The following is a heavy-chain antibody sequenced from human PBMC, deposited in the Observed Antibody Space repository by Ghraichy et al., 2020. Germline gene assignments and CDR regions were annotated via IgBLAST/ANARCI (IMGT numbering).Heavy chain of an antibody. Sequence: GSLRLSCAASGFTFSSYGMHWVRQAPGKGLEWVAVIWYDGSNKYYADSVKGRFTISRDNSKNTLYLQMNSLRAEDTAVYYCARVGITMVRGYFDYWGQGTLVTVSS. CDR3: ARVGITMVRGYFDY. J-gene: IGHJ4*02. D-gene: IGHD3-10*01. V-gene: IGHV3-33*01. CDR2: IWYDGSNK. CDR1: GFTFSSYG.